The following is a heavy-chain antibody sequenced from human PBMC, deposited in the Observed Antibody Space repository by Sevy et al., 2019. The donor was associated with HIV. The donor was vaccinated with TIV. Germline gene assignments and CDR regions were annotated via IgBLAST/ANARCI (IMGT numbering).Heavy chain of an antibody. Sequence: SETLSLTCTVSGGSISSSSYYWGWIRQPPGKGQEWIGSIYYSGSAYYNPSLKSRVTISVDTSKNQFSLKLSSVTAADTAVYYCARLRATDYYYGMDVWSQGTTVTVSS. CDR2: IYYSGSA. CDR3: ARLRATDYYYGMDV. CDR1: GGSISSSSYY. J-gene: IGHJ6*02. V-gene: IGHV4-39*01. D-gene: IGHD1-26*01.